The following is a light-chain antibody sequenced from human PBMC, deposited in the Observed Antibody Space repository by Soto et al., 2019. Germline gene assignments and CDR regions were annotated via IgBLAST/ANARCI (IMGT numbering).Light chain of an antibody. CDR1: QGIGNT. V-gene: IGKV3-15*01. J-gene: IGKJ4*01. Sequence: EVVMTQSPATLSVSPGEAATLSCRASQGIGNTLAWYQQKPGQTPRLLIYRTSIRATGVPARFSGSASGTEFTLTITSLQSEDFAVYYCQHYANWPLTFGGGTKIESK. CDR2: RTS. CDR3: QHYANWPLT.